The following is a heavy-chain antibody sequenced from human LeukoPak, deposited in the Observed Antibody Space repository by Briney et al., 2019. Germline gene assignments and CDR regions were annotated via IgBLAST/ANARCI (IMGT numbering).Heavy chain of an antibody. D-gene: IGHD2-21*02. Sequence: GGSLRLSCAASGFTSSSYGMHWVRQAPGKGLEWVAVISYDGSNKYYADSVKGRFTISRDNSKNTLYLQMNSLRAEDTAVYYCAKDLAYCGGDCYPLYGMDVWGQGTTVTVSS. J-gene: IGHJ6*02. CDR3: AKDLAYCGGDCYPLYGMDV. CDR2: ISYDGSNK. V-gene: IGHV3-30*18. CDR1: GFTSSSYG.